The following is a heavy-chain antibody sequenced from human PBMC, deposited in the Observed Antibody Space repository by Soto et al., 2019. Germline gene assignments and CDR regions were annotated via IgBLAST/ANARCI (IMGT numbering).Heavy chain of an antibody. CDR2: ISSSSSYI. CDR1: GFTFSSYS. D-gene: IGHD6-13*01. J-gene: IGHJ6*02. Sequence: GGSLRLSCAASGFTFSSYSMNWVSQAPGKGLEWVSSISSSSSYIYYADSVKGRFTISRDNAKNSLYLQMNSLRAEDTAVYYCAGLGYSSSCGALWGQGTTVTVSS. CDR3: AGLGYSSSCGAL. V-gene: IGHV3-21*01.